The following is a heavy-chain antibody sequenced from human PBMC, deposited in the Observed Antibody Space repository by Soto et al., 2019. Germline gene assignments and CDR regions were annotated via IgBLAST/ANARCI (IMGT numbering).Heavy chain of an antibody. CDR2: IYWDDDK. CDR1: GFSLSTRGVA. V-gene: IGHV2-5*02. D-gene: IGHD3-10*01. Sequence: QITLKESGPTLVKPTQTLTLTCTFSGFSLSTRGVAVGWIRQPPGKALEWLALIYWDDDKRYSPSLKSRLTITKDTSKNQVVLTMTNMDPADTATYYSTLNPGIYRDVGVDYCIHVWGQGTTVTVSS. J-gene: IGHJ6*02. CDR3: TLNPGIYRDVGVDYCIHV.